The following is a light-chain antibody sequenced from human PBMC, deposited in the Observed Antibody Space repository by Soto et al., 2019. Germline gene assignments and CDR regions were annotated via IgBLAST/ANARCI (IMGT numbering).Light chain of an antibody. J-gene: IGLJ1*01. CDR2: DVS. Sequence: QSVLTQPASVSGSPGRSITISCTGTSSDVGGYNYVSWYQQYPGKAPKLMIYDVSIRPSGVSYRFSGSKSGNTASLTISGLRAEDEADYYCCSYAGSSTYVFGTGTKVTVL. CDR1: SSDVGGYNY. V-gene: IGLV2-14*01. CDR3: CSYAGSSTYV.